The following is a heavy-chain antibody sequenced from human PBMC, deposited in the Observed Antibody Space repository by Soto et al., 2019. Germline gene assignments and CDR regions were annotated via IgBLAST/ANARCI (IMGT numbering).Heavy chain of an antibody. J-gene: IGHJ2*01. CDR3: ARSPQPTRGIHWYFDL. V-gene: IGHV3-30*03. Sequence: QVQLVESGGGVVQPGRSLGLSCAASGFTFNTYGMHWVRQAPGKGLEWVAAISYDGINKYYVDSVKGRFTLSRDNSKNTLYVQMNSLRAEDTALYYCARSPQPTRGIHWYFDLWGRGILVTVSS. D-gene: IGHD1-26*01. CDR2: ISYDGINK. CDR1: GFTFNTYG.